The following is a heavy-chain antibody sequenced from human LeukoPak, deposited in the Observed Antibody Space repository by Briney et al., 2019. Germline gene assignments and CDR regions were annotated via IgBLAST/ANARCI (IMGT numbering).Heavy chain of an antibody. D-gene: IGHD6-13*01. J-gene: IGHJ4*02. CDR2: IYYSGST. CDR1: GGSISSSSYY. CDR3: ARHKAAAGFDY. V-gene: IGHV4-39*01. Sequence: SETLSLTCTASGGSISSSSYYWGWIRQPPGKGLEWIGSIYYSGSTYYNPSLKSRVTISVDTSKNQFSLKLSSVTAADTAVYYCARHKAAAGFDYWGQGTLVTVSS.